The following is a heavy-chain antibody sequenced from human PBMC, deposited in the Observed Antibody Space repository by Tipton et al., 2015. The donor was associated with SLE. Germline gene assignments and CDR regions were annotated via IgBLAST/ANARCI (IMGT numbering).Heavy chain of an antibody. CDR2: IYYSGST. CDR1: GGSFSGYY. CDR3: AREREIWDAFDI. V-gene: IGHV4-30-4*08. Sequence: TLSLTCAVYGGSFSGYYWSWIRQPPGKGLEWIGYIYYSGSTYYNPSLKSRVTISVDTSKNQFSLKLSSVTAADTAVYYCAREREIWDAFDIWGQGTMVTVSS. J-gene: IGHJ3*02. D-gene: IGHD1-26*01.